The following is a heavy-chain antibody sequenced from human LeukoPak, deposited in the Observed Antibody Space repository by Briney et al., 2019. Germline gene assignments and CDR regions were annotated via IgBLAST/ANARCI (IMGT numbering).Heavy chain of an antibody. V-gene: IGHV1-18*04. CDR1: GYTVTSYG. Sequence: ASVKVYCKASGYTVTSYGISWVRQAPGQGLEWMGWISAYNGNTNYAQKLQGRVTMTTDTSTSTAYMELRSLRSDDTAVYYCARGITMVRGVKSVARFDPWGQGTLVTVSS. CDR3: ARGITMVRGVKSVARFDP. D-gene: IGHD3-10*01. J-gene: IGHJ5*02. CDR2: ISAYNGNT.